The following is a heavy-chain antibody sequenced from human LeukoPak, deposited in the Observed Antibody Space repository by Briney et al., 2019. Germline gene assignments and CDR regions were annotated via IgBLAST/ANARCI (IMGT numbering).Heavy chain of an antibody. V-gene: IGHV3-30*02. CDR3: ARVGYSGYDFLDY. Sequence: GGSLRLSCAASGFTFSSYGMHWVRQAPGKGLEWVAFIRNDGTNKYYGDSVKGRFTISRDNSKNTVYLQMNSLRAEDTAVYYCARVGYSGYDFLDYWGQGTLVTVSS. CDR1: GFTFSSYG. J-gene: IGHJ4*02. D-gene: IGHD5-12*01. CDR2: IRNDGTNK.